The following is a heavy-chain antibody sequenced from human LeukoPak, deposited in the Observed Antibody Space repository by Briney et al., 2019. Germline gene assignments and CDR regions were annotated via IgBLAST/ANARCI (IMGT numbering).Heavy chain of an antibody. J-gene: IGHJ4*02. D-gene: IGHD1-26*01. Sequence: GRSLRLSCAASGFTFSGYWVRWVRQAPGKGLEWVANIKQDGSEKNYVDSVKGRFTISRDNAKNSLYLQMNSLRAEDTAVYYCARDGSGSYYAYWGQGTLVTVSS. CDR2: IKQDGSEK. CDR1: GFTFSGYW. V-gene: IGHV3-7*01. CDR3: ARDGSGSYYAY.